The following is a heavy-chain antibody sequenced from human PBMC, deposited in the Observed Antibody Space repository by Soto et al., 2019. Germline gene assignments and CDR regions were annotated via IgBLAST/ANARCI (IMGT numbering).Heavy chain of an antibody. Sequence: QVQLVESGGGVVQPGRSLRLSCEASGFTFSTYGMHWVRQAPGKGLEWVAVIWYDETNKYYGDSVKGRFTISRDNSKNTLYLQMNSLRPEDTAVYYCATGGYRWLQEYWGQGTLVTVSS. J-gene: IGHJ4*02. CDR3: ATGGYRWLQEY. CDR1: GFTFSTYG. D-gene: IGHD5-12*01. CDR2: IWYDETNK. V-gene: IGHV3-33*01.